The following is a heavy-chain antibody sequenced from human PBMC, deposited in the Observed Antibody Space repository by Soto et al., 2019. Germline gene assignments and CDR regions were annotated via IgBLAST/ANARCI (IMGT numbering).Heavy chain of an antibody. J-gene: IGHJ4*02. V-gene: IGHV4-59*11. CDR2: IYYSGTT. CDR1: GASIGGPY. Sequence: SENLSLTTTDSGASIGGPYWGWIRKSAGKGPARTGYIYYSGTTNYNPSLKNRVTISVDTSKHQLSLNLTSVTAADPAVYYCARTPFSVTLGTVLHYFDSWGQGTLVTVSS. CDR3: ARTPFSVTLGTVLHYFDS. D-gene: IGHD7-27*01.